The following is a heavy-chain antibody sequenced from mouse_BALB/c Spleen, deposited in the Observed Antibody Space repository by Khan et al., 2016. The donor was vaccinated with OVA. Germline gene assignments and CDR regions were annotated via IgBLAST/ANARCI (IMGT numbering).Heavy chain of an antibody. Sequence: EVQLQESGPGLVKPSQSLSLTCTVTGYSITSDYAWNWIRQFPGNKLEWMGYISYSGSTTYNPSLKSRISITRDTSKDQFFLQLKSVTSEDTATYYCASKLGRYYAMAYWGQGTSVTVSS. J-gene: IGHJ4*01. V-gene: IGHV3-2*02. CDR2: ISYSGST. D-gene: IGHD4-1*01. CDR1: GYSITSDYA. CDR3: ASKLGRYYAMAY.